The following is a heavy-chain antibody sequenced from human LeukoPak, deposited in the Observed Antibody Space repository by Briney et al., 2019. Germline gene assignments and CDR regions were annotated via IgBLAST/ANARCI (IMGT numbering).Heavy chain of an antibody. D-gene: IGHD3-10*01. CDR2: IYHTGST. Sequence: PSQILSLTCAVSGASISSATYSWSWIRQPPGRGLEWIGYIYHTGSTTYNPSLKSRVTISLDRSKNQFSLTVNSVTAADTAVYYCCGDYGSGSYRFDYWGPGTLVTVSS. J-gene: IGHJ4*02. V-gene: IGHV4-30-2*01. CDR1: GASISSATYS. CDR3: CGDYGSGSYRFDY.